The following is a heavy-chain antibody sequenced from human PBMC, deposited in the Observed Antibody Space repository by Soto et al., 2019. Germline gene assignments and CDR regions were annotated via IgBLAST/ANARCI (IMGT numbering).Heavy chain of an antibody. CDR1: GFTFSSYW. J-gene: IGHJ5*02. Sequence: GGSLRLSCAASGFTFSSYWMHWVRQAPGKGLVWVSRINRDGSSTSYADSVKGRFTISRDNAKNTLYLQMNSLRAEDTAVYYCARDRHYDYVWGSTGFDPWGQGTLVTVSS. CDR3: ARDRHYDYVWGSTGFDP. V-gene: IGHV3-74*01. D-gene: IGHD3-16*01. CDR2: INRDGSST.